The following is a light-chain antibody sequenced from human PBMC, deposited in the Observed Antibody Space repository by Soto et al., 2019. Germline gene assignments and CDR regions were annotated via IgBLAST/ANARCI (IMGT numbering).Light chain of an antibody. CDR1: SSVVGGYNL. CDR2: EVN. J-gene: IGLJ1*01. V-gene: IGLV2-23*02. CDR3: CSFAGSGTGV. Sequence: QSALTQPASVSGSPGQSITISCTGTSSVVGGYNLVSWYQQHPGKAPKLMISEVNKRPSGVSDRFSGSKSGDTASLTISGLRTEDEADYYCCSFAGSGTGVFGTGTKVTVL.